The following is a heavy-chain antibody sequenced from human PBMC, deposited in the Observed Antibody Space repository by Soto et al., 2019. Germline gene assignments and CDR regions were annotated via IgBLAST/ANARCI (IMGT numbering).Heavy chain of an antibody. CDR2: IYYSGST. V-gene: IGHV4-31*03. D-gene: IGHD5-18*01. CDR3: ARSWIHQYFDH. CDR1: GGSISSGGYY. Sequence: SETLSLTCTVSGGSISSGGYYWSWIRQHPGKGLEWIGYIYYSGSTYYNPSLKSRVTISVDTSKNQFSLKLSSVTAADTAVYYCARSWIHQYFDHWGQGTLVTVSS. J-gene: IGHJ5*02.